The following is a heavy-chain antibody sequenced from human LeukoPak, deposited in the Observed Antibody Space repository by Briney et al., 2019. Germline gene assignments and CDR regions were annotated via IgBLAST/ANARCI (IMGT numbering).Heavy chain of an antibody. CDR3: ARRSVHSTRSYVVAAHNWFDP. V-gene: IGHV4-4*02. Sequence: SETLSLTCAVSGGSISSSNWWSWVRQPPGKGLEWIGEINHSGSTNYNPSLKSRVTISVDTSKNQFSLKLSSVTAADTAVYYCARRSVHSTRSYVVAAHNWFDPWGQGTLVTVSS. CDR1: GGSISSSNW. CDR2: INHSGST. J-gene: IGHJ5*02. D-gene: IGHD2-15*01.